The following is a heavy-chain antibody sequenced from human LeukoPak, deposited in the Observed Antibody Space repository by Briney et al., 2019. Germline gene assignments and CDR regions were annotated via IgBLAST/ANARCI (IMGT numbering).Heavy chain of an antibody. D-gene: IGHD3-22*01. V-gene: IGHV3-23*01. CDR3: AKGGYYYDSSGYYLYYFDY. CDR1: GFTFSSNY. J-gene: IGHJ4*02. CDR2: ISGSGGST. Sequence: QPGGSLRLSCAASGFTFSSNYMRWVRQAPGKGLEWVSAISGSGGSTYYADSVKGRFTISRDNSKNTLYLQMNSLRAEDTAVYYCAKGGYYYDSSGYYLYYFDYWGQGTLVTVSS.